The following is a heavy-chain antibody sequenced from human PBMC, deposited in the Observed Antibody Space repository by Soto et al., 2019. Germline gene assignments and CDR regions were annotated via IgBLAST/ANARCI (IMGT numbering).Heavy chain of an antibody. CDR2: MNPNSGNT. Sequence: ASVKVSCKTSGYSFTSYDINWVRQATGQGLEWMGWMNPNSGNTGYAQNFQGRVSMTRNTSISTAYMELSSLKSEDSAVYYCARGGQTLAAAPNFDYWGKGTLVTVPS. J-gene: IGHJ4*02. CDR1: GYSFTSYD. V-gene: IGHV1-8*01. D-gene: IGHD6-13*01. CDR3: ARGGQTLAAAPNFDY.